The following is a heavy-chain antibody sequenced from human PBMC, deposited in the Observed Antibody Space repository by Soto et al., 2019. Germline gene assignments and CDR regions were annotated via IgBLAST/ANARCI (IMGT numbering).Heavy chain of an antibody. J-gene: IGHJ4*02. CDR1: GFTFSSYG. V-gene: IGHV3-30*03. CDR2: ISYDGTTT. CDR3: ARDQIPGPPDYCDY. Sequence: GESLRLSCAASGFTFSSYGMHWVRQAPGKGLEWVAIISYDGTTTYFADSVKGRFTISRDNSKNTLYLQMNSLRAEDTAVYYCARDQIPGPPDYCDYWGQGP.